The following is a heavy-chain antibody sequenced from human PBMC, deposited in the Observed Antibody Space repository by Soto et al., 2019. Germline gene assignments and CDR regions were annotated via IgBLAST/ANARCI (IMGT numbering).Heavy chain of an antibody. V-gene: IGHV4-34*01. CDR1: GGSFSGYY. Sequence: TLSLTCAVYGGSFSGYYWSWIRQPPGKGLEWIGEINHSGSTNYNPSLKGRVTISVDTSKNQFSLKLSSVTAADTAVYYCARGGYDFWSGYRYYYYYGMDVWGQGTTVTVSS. J-gene: IGHJ6*02. CDR2: INHSGST. D-gene: IGHD3-3*01. CDR3: ARGGYDFWSGYRYYYYYGMDV.